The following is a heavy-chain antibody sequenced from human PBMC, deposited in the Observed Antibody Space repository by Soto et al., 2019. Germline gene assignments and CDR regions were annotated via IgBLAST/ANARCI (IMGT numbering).Heavy chain of an antibody. V-gene: IGHV5-51*01. J-gene: IGHJ6*02. CDR2: IYPGDSDT. Sequence: PGESLKISCKGSGYSFTSYWIGWVRQMPGKGLEWMGIIYPGDSDTRYSPSFQGQVTISADKSISTAYLQWSSLKASDTAMYYCARYQLVGDYYYGMDVWGQGTTVTVSS. CDR1: GYSFTSYW. CDR3: ARYQLVGDYYYGMDV. D-gene: IGHD1-1*01.